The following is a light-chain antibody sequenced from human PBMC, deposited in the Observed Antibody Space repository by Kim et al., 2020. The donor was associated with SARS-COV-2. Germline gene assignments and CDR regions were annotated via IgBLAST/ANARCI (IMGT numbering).Light chain of an antibody. CDR2: TAS. J-gene: IGKJ4*01. CDR1: QAISNS. V-gene: IGKV1-NL1*01. Sequence: DIQMTQSPSSLSASVGDRVTISCRAIQAISNSVAWYQQKPGKAPDLLLYTASRLESGVPSRFSGSGSGTNSILTISSLQPEDFATYYCLQYYSSPLTFGGGTKLEI. CDR3: LQYYSSPLT.